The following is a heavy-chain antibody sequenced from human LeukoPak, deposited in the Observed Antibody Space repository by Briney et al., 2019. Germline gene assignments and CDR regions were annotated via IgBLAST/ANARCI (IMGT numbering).Heavy chain of an antibody. CDR3: ARDGARTIFGVVITSYGMDV. D-gene: IGHD3-3*01. CDR2: IWYDGSNK. J-gene: IGHJ6*02. CDR1: GFTFSSYW. Sequence: GGSLRLSCAASGFTFSSYWMSWVRQAPGKGLEWVAVIWYDGSNKYYTDSVKGRFTISSDNSKNTLYLQMNSLRAEDTAVYYCARDGARTIFGVVITSYGMDVWGQGTTVTVSS. V-gene: IGHV3-33*08.